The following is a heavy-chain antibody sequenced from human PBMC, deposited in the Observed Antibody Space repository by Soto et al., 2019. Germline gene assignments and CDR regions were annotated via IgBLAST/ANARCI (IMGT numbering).Heavy chain of an antibody. D-gene: IGHD6-19*01. CDR3: ARDQSIAVAGTSDY. Sequence: GASVKVSCKASGYTFTSYGISWVRQAPGQGLEWMGWISAYNGNTNYAQKLQGRVTMTTDTSTSTAYMELRSLRSDDTAVYHCARDQSIAVAGTSDYWGQGTLVTVSS. CDR1: GYTFTSYG. CDR2: ISAYNGNT. J-gene: IGHJ4*02. V-gene: IGHV1-18*04.